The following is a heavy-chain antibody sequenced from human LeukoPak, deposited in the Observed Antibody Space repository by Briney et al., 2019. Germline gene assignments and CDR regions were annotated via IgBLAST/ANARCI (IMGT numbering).Heavy chain of an antibody. CDR3: ARQRTYHYDSSGYYHDAFDM. CDR1: GSSFTSYW. V-gene: IGHV5-51*01. D-gene: IGHD3-22*01. CDR2: MYPGDSDT. Sequence: GEPLKISCKGSGSSFTSYWIGWVRQMPGKGLEWMGIMYPGDSDTRYSPSFQGQVTISADKSISTAYLQWSSLKASDTAMYYCARQRTYHYDSSGYYHDAFDMWGQGTMVTVSS. J-gene: IGHJ3*02.